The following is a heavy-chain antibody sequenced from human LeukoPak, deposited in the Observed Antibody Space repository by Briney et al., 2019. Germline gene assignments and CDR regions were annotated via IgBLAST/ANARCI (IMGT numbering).Heavy chain of an antibody. Sequence: PGGSLRLSCAASGFTFSSYSMNRVRQAPGKGLEWVSSISSSSSSYIYYADSVKGRFTISRDNAKNSLYLQMNSLRAEDTAVYYCARDRTPPYTAIPPDAFDIWGQGTMVTVSS. D-gene: IGHD5-18*01. V-gene: IGHV3-21*01. J-gene: IGHJ3*02. CDR3: ARDRTPPYTAIPPDAFDI. CDR1: GFTFSSYS. CDR2: ISSSSSSYI.